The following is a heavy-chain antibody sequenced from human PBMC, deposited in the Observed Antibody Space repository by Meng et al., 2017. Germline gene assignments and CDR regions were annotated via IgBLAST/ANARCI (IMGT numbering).Heavy chain of an antibody. CDR1: GFTFSNAW. CDR2: IKSKTEGGTT. V-gene: IGHV3-15*01. Sequence: GVSGGVLVKCVVSVELYSADSGFTFSNAWMSWVRQAPGKGLEWVVRIKSKTEGGTTDYAAPVKGRFTISRDDSKNTLYLQMNSLKTEDPAVYYCTTDLSPPFDYWGQGTLVTVSS. CDR3: TTDLSPPFDY. J-gene: IGHJ4*02.